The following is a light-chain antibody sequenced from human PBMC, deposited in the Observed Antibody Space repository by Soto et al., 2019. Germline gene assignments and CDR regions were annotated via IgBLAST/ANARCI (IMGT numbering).Light chain of an antibody. CDR2: SAS. Sequence: EIVLTQSPGTLSLSPGERATLSCRASQTVSTSYLAWYQQKPGQAPRLLIYSASNRATGIPDRCSGSGSGTDFTLTISRLEQEDVAVYYCQQYGNSPFTFGPGTKVDFK. J-gene: IGKJ3*01. V-gene: IGKV3-20*01. CDR3: QQYGNSPFT. CDR1: QTVSTSY.